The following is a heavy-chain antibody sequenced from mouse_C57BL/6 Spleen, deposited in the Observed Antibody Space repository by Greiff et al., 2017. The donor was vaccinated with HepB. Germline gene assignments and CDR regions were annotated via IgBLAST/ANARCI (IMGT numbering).Heavy chain of an antibody. V-gene: IGHV3-6*01. CDR1: GYSITSGYY. D-gene: IGHD1-1*01. Sequence: EVQLQQSGPGLVKPSQSLSLTCSVTGYSITSGYYWNWIRQFPGNKLEWMGYISYDGSNNYNPSLKNRISITRDTSKNQFFLKLNSVTTEDTATYYCARVDYGSSSHYYAMDYWGQGTSVTVSS. J-gene: IGHJ4*01. CDR3: ARVDYGSSSHYYAMDY. CDR2: ISYDGSN.